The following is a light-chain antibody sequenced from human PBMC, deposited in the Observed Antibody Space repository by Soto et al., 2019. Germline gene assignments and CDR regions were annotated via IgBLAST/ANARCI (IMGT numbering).Light chain of an antibody. CDR3: QQYYSAPRT. CDR1: QSVLYSSNNKNY. CDR2: WAS. V-gene: IGKV4-1*01. J-gene: IGKJ4*01. Sequence: DIVMTQSPDSLAVSLGERATINCKSSQSVLYSSNNKNYLAWYQQKPGQPPKLLIYWASTRESGVPDRFSGSGSETDFTLTISSLQAEDVAVYCCQQYYSAPRTFGGGTRVEIK.